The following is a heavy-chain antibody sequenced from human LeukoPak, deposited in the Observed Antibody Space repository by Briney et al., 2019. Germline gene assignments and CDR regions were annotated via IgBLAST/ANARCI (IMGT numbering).Heavy chain of an antibody. J-gene: IGHJ5*02. V-gene: IGHV4-4*09. CDR2: IYTSGST. D-gene: IGHD3-3*01. CDR3: ASEITIFGVVGRFDP. Sequence: PSETLSLTCTVSGGSISSYYWSWIRQPPGKGLEWIGRIYTSGSTNYNPSLKSRVTISVDTSKNQFSLKLSSVTAADTAVYYCASEITIFGVVGRFDPWGQGTLVTVSS. CDR1: GGSISSYY.